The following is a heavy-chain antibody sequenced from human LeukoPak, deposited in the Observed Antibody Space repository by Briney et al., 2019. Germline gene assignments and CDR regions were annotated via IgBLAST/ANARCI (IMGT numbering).Heavy chain of an antibody. V-gene: IGHV4-34*01. CDR3: ARRWRVWSGYRLEFDY. Sequence: TSETLSLTCAVYGGSFRGYYWSWIRQPPGKGLEWIGEINHSGSTNYNPSLKSRVTISVDTSKNQFSLKLSSVTAADTAVYYCARRWRVWSGYRLEFDYWGQGTLVTVSS. J-gene: IGHJ4*02. D-gene: IGHD5-12*01. CDR2: INHSGST. CDR1: GGSFRGYY.